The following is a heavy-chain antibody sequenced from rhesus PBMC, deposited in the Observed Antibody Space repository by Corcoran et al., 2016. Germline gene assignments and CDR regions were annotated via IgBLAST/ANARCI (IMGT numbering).Heavy chain of an antibody. CDR2: IYWNDDK. Sequence: QVTLKESGPALVKPTQTLTLTCTFAGFSLSTSGMGVGWLRQPSRKTLEWPAHIYWNDDKYNSKSLKSRLTIPKDTSKNQVVLTMTNMGPVDTATYYCARSGYEGDYGYYGFDYWGRGVLVTVSS. CDR3: ARSGYEGDYGYYGFDY. J-gene: IGHJ4*01. V-gene: IGHV2-1*01. D-gene: IGHD3-9*01. CDR1: GFSLSTSGMG.